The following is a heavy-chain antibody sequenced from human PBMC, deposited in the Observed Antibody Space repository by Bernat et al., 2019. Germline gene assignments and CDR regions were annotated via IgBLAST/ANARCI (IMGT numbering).Heavy chain of an antibody. CDR3: ARGVGATPYDYYYGMDV. CDR1: GGTFSSYA. D-gene: IGHD1-26*01. CDR2: IIPIFGTA. J-gene: IGHJ6*02. Sequence: QVQLVQSGAEVKKPGSSVKVSCKASGGTFSSYAISWVRQAPGQGLEWMGGIIPIFGTANYAQKFQGRVTITADESTSTAYMEMSSLRSEDTAVYYCARGVGATPYDYYYGMDVWGQGTTVTVSS. V-gene: IGHV1-69*01.